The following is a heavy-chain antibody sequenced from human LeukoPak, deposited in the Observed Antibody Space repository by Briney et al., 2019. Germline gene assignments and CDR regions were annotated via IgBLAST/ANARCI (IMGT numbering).Heavy chain of an antibody. CDR3: ARGRGAANDAFDI. D-gene: IGHD3-10*01. Sequence: PGGSLRLSCVASGFTVSSDYMSRVRQAPGKGLEWGSVIYSSSITSYADSVKGRFTISRHNSKNTLYLQMNSLRADDTAVYYCARGRGAANDAFDIWGQGTMVTVSS. J-gene: IGHJ3*02. V-gene: IGHV3-53*04. CDR1: GFTVSSDY. CDR2: IYSSSIT.